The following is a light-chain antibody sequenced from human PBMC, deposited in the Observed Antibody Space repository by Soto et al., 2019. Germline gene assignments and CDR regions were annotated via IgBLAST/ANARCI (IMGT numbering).Light chain of an antibody. CDR1: QSVSDMY. CDR2: AS. V-gene: IGKV3-20*01. J-gene: IGKJ3*01. Sequence: EIVLTQSPGPLSLSPGERATLSCRASQSVSDMYLAWYQQKPGQAPRLLIYASNRATGIPDRFSGSGSGTDFTLTISRLEPEDFAVYYCQHYGTSALFGPGTKVEIK. CDR3: QHYGTSAL.